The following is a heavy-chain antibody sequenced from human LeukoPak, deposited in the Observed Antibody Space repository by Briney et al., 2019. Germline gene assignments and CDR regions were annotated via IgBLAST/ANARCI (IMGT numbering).Heavy chain of an antibody. CDR1: GFAFSSYD. V-gene: IGHV3-23*01. Sequence: GGSLRLSCAASGFAFSSYDMRWVPQAPGKGLEWGSAISGSSATTYYAESVRGRFTISRDNSSNTLYLQMNSRRAEDTAVDYCSKSVSSGDYDSTDYSFDYWGQGTLVTVSS. CDR2: ISGSSATT. CDR3: SKSVSSGDYDSTDYSFDY. J-gene: IGHJ4*02. D-gene: IGHD3-22*01.